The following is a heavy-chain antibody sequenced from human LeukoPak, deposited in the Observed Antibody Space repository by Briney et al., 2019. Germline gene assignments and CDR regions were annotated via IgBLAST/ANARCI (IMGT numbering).Heavy chain of an antibody. D-gene: IGHD2-2*01. Sequence: SETLSLTCAVYGWSFNDYYWNWVRQPPGKGLEWIGEINARGDTNYTPSLKSRVTISVDSSKNQFSLTLTSMIAADTAIYYCARGQVPAARGYNWFDPWGQGTLVTVSS. J-gene: IGHJ5*02. CDR3: ARGQVPAARGYNWFDP. CDR1: GWSFNDYY. CDR2: INARGDT. V-gene: IGHV4-34*01.